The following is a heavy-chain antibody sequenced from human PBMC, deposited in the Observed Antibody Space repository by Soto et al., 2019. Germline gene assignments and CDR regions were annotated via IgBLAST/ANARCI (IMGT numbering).Heavy chain of an antibody. CDR2: IYYSGST. Sequence: SETLSLTCTVSGGYLSSYYVGWFRQPPGKGLEWIGYIYYSGSTTYHPSLKSRVTISVDTSKNQFSLNLTSVTAADTAVYYCARLGGYYQAFDQWGQGSLVTVSS. CDR3: ARLGGYYQAFDQ. J-gene: IGHJ4*02. D-gene: IGHD3-22*01. CDR1: GGYLSSYY. V-gene: IGHV4-59*08.